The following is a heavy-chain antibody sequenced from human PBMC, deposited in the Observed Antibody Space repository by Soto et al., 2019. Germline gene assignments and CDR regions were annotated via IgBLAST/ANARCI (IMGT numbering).Heavy chain of an antibody. CDR1: GFSLSTTGVA. Sequence: SGPTLVYHTQTLTLTCTFPGFSLSTTGVAVGWIRQPPGKALEWLALIYWNDDKRYSPSLKSRLTITKDTSKNHVVLTMTNMDPVDTATYYRVHRWSCTAVCRAAFDIWGQGTMVTV. V-gene: IGHV2-5*01. D-gene: IGHD6-19*01. CDR2: IYWNDDK. CDR3: VHRWSCTAVCRAAFDI. J-gene: IGHJ3*02.